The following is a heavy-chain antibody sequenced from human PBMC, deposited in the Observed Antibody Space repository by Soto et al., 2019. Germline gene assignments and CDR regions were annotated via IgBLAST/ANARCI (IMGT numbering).Heavy chain of an antibody. CDR3: ARGRRYLGFGELPPYYFDD. CDR1: GGSFSGYY. CDR2: INHSGST. Sequence: PSETLSLTCAVYGGSFSGYYWCWIRQLPGKGLEWIGEINHSGSTNYNPSFKSRVTISVDTSKNQFSLKLNSVTAADTAVYYCARGRRYLGFGELPPYYFDDWGQGTRVTVSS. V-gene: IGHV4-34*01. D-gene: IGHD3-10*01. J-gene: IGHJ4*02.